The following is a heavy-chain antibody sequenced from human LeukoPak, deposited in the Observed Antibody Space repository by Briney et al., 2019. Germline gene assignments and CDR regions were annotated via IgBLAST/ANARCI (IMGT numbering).Heavy chain of an antibody. V-gene: IGHV4-4*07. CDR1: CGSISSSY. Sequence: SETLSLTCTVSCGSISSSYYSWIRQPAGKGLEWVGRIYISGSTNYNPSLKSRVTMSVDTYKNQFSLKLSSVTAADTAVYYCARDHLDGHFDYWGQGTLVTDCS. J-gene: IGHJ4*02. CDR3: ARDHLDGHFDY. D-gene: IGHD5-24*01. CDR2: IYISGST.